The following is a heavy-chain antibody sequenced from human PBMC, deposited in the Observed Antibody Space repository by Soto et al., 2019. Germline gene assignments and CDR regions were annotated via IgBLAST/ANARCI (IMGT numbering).Heavy chain of an antibody. Sequence: ASVKVSCKASGYTFTSYDINWVRQATGQGLEWMGWMNPNSGNTGYAQKFQGRVTMTRNTSISTAYMELSSLRSEDTAVYYCARVPLRLGELSFYYFDYWGQGTLVTVSS. CDR2: MNPNSGNT. CDR1: GYTFTSYD. J-gene: IGHJ4*02. CDR3: ARVPLRLGELSFYYFDY. D-gene: IGHD3-16*02. V-gene: IGHV1-8*01.